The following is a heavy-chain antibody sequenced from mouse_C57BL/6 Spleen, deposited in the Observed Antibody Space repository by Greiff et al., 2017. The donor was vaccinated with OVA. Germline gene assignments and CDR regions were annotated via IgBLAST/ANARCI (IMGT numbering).Heavy chain of an antibody. Sequence: EVKVVESGGGLVKPGGSLKLSCAASGFTFSSYTMSWVRQTPEKRLEWVATISGGGGNTYYPDSVKGRFTISRDNAKNTLYLQMSSLRSEDTALYYCARHRYDGYYFDYWGQGTTLTVSS. CDR2: ISGGGGNT. V-gene: IGHV5-9*01. J-gene: IGHJ2*01. D-gene: IGHD2-3*01. CDR3: ARHRYDGYYFDY. CDR1: GFTFSSYT.